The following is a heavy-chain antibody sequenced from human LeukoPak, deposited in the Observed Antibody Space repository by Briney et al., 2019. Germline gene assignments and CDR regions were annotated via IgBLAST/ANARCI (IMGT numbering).Heavy chain of an antibody. Sequence: ASVKVSRKVSGYTLTELSMHWVRQAPGKGLEWMGGFDPEDGETIYAQKFQGRVTMTEDTSTDTAYMELSSLRSEDTAVYYCATSPIGYCSGGSCYDFDYWGQGTLVTVSS. V-gene: IGHV1-24*01. CDR2: FDPEDGET. CDR1: GYTLTELS. J-gene: IGHJ4*02. D-gene: IGHD2-15*01. CDR3: ATSPIGYCSGGSCYDFDY.